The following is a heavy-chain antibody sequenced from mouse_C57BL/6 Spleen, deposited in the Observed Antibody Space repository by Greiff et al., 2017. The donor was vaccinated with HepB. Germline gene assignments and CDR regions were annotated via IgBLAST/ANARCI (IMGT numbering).Heavy chain of an antibody. Sequence: DVMLVESGGGLVQPGGSMKLSCVASGFTFSNYWMNWVRQSPEKGLEWVAQIRLKSDNYATHYAESVKGRFTISRDDSKSSVYLQMNNLRAEDTGIYYCTETGTRDVWGTGTTVTVSS. J-gene: IGHJ1*03. V-gene: IGHV6-3*01. CDR1: GFTFSNYW. CDR2: IRLKSDNYAT. CDR3: TETGTRDV. D-gene: IGHD4-1*01.